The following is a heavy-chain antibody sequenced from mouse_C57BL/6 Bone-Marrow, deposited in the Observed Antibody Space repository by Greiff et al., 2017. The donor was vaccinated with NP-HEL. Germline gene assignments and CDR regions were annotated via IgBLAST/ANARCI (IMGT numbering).Heavy chain of an antibody. J-gene: IGHJ3*01. V-gene: IGHV1-18*01. CDR3: ARKHSNYLAWFAY. D-gene: IGHD2-5*01. CDR1: GYTFTDYN. CDR2: INPNNGGT. Sequence: VQLQQSGPELVKPGASVKIPCKASGYTFTDYNMDWVKQSHGKSLEWIGDINPNNGGTIYNQKFKGKATLTVDKSSSTAYMELRSLTSEDTAVYYGARKHSNYLAWFAYWGQGTLVTVSA.